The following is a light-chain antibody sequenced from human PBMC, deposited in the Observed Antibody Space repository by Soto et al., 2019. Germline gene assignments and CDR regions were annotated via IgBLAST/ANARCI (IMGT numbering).Light chain of an antibody. Sequence: DIQMTQSPSTLSASVGDRVTVTCRASQNIGSWLAWYQQKPGKAPKFLIYDASSLKSGVPSRFSGSGSGTEFTLTISSLQPDDFATYYCQQYNSYSRTFGQGTKVDI. CDR3: QQYNSYSRT. V-gene: IGKV1-5*01. CDR2: DAS. CDR1: QNIGSW. J-gene: IGKJ1*01.